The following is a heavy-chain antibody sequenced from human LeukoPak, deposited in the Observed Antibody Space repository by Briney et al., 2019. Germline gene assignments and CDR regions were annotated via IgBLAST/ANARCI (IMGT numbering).Heavy chain of an antibody. V-gene: IGHV3-21*01. CDR3: ARGDFWSGFLNNWFDP. J-gene: IGHJ5*02. CDR1: GFTFSSYS. CDR2: ISSSSSYI. D-gene: IGHD3-3*01. Sequence: GGSLRLSCAASGFTFSSYSMNWVRQAPGKGLEWVSSISSSSSYIYYADSVKGRFTISRDNAKNSLYLQMNSLGAEDTAVYYCARGDFWSGFLNNWFDPWGQGTLVTVSS.